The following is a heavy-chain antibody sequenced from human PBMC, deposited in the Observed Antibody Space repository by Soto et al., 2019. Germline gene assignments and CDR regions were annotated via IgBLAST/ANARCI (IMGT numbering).Heavy chain of an antibody. D-gene: IGHD6-19*01. Sequence: ASVKVSCKVSGYTLTELSMHWVRQAPGKGLEWMGGFDPEDGETIYAQKFQGRVTMTEDTSTDTAYMELSSLRSEDTAMYYCAITPRYSSGWYPFYFDYWGQGTLVTVSS. V-gene: IGHV1-24*01. CDR1: GYTLTELS. CDR2: FDPEDGET. J-gene: IGHJ4*02. CDR3: AITPRYSSGWYPFYFDY.